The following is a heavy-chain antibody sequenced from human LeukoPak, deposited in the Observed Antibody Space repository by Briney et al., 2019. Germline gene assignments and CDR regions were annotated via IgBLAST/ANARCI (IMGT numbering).Heavy chain of an antibody. V-gene: IGHV4-39*01. CDR3: GRITIFGVVDY. D-gene: IGHD3-3*01. J-gene: IGHJ4*02. Sequence: SETLSLTCTVSGGSISTSDYYWTWIRQPPGKGLEWIGSVHYIGTTYSSPSLKSRVTMSVDPSKNQFSLKLTSVTVADTAVYYCGRITIFGVVDYWGQGTLVTVSS. CDR1: GGSISTSDYY. CDR2: VHYIGTT.